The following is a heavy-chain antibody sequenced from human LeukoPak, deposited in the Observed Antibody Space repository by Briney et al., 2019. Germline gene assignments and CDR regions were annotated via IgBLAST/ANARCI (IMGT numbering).Heavy chain of an antibody. V-gene: IGHV1-18*01. CDR2: ISAYNGNT. D-gene: IGHD3-3*01. Sequence: ASVKVSCKASGYTFTSYGISRVRQAPGQGLEWMGWISAYNGNTNYAQKFQGRVTMTRDTSTTTVYMKLRSLRSEDTAVYYCARVIKGGYDFWSGPYYFDCWGQGTLVTVSS. CDR3: ARVIKGGYDFWSGPYYFDC. CDR1: GYTFTSYG. J-gene: IGHJ4*02.